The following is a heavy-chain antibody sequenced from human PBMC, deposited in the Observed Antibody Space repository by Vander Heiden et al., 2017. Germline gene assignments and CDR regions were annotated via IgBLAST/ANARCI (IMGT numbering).Heavy chain of an antibody. J-gene: IGHJ4*02. CDR3: ARVARFAGSYYNYFDT. D-gene: IGHD1-26*01. CDR1: GYTFTTYA. Sequence: QGQVVQSGAEVKKPGASVRVSCKASGYTFTTYALTWVRQASGQGLEWMGWMDPKTGETGYAQRFQGRVTMTRNISRSTAYMELSGLRSEDTAVYFCARVARFAGSYYNYFDTWGQGSLVTVSS. CDR2: MDPKTGET. V-gene: IGHV1-8*01.